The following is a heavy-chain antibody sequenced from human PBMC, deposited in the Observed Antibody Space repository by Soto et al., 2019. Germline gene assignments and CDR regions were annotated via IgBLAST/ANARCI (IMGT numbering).Heavy chain of an antibody. D-gene: IGHD3-16*01. CDR2: FHYSGST. CDR1: GGSISSRDSY. V-gene: IGHV4-39*01. CDR3: ARGFGRSRFYY. Sequence: QVQVQESGPGLVRPSETLSLTCTVSGGSISSRDSYWGWIRQPPGKGLEWIGSFHYSGSTYYNPSLRSRVTMSVDTSKNQLALRVTSVTAADTAVYYCARGFGRSRFYYWGQGTLVTFSS. J-gene: IGHJ4*02.